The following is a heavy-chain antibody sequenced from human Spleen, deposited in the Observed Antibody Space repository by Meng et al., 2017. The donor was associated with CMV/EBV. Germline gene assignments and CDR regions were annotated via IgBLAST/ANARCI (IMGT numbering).Heavy chain of an antibody. V-gene: IGHV4/OR15-8*03. D-gene: IGHD3-22*01. J-gene: IGHJ3*02. CDR2: IHHSGTT. Sequence: SETLSLTCVVSGGSISSSKWWSWVRQPPGKGLEWIGAIHHSGTTNYNTSLKSRVTMSVDKSKNHISLSLTSVTAADTAVYFCARADSSYFDVSAYYPDALDIWGQGTVVTVSS. CDR3: ARADSSYFDVSAYYPDALDI. CDR1: GGSISSSKW.